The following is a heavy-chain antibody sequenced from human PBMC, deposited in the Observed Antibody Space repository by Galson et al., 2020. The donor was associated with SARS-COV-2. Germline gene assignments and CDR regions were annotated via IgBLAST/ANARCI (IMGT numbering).Heavy chain of an antibody. CDR1: GFTFDDYA. D-gene: IGHD3-22*01. CDR3: SKGGLDYYDSRGYYDDAFDM. CDR2: ISWDGKST. Sequence: GEYLKISCAASGFTFDDYAMHWVRQGPGKGLEWVALISWDGKSTIYADSVKGRFTISRDNNKDSLYLQMNSLRTEDSALYYCSKGGLDYYDSRGYYDDAFDMWGPGTMVTVSS. J-gene: IGHJ3*02. V-gene: IGHV3-43D*04.